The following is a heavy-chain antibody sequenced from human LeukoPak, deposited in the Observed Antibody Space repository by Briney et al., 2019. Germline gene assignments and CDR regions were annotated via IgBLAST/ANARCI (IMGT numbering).Heavy chain of an antibody. CDR1: GFTFSSYA. Sequence: GGSLRLSCAASGFTFSSYAMSWVRQAPGKGLEWVSAISGSGGSTYYADSVKGRFTISRDDSKNTLYLQMNSLRAEDTAVYYCANQGYYYDSSGYSAVDYWGQGTVVTVSS. D-gene: IGHD3-22*01. J-gene: IGHJ4*02. V-gene: IGHV3-23*01. CDR3: ANQGYYYDSSGYSAVDY. CDR2: ISGSGGST.